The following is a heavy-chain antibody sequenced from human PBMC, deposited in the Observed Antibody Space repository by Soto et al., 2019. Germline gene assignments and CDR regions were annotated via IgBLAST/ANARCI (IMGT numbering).Heavy chain of an antibody. D-gene: IGHD6-13*01. CDR1: GGSISSGDYY. CDR3: ARLESSSHSYHLDY. J-gene: IGHJ4*02. CDR2: IYYSGST. Sequence: SETLSLTCTVSGGSISSGDYYWSWIRQPPGKGLEWIGYIYYSGSTYYNPSLKSRVTISVDTSKNQFSLKLSSVTAADTAVYYCARLESSSHSYHLDYWGQGTLVTVSS. V-gene: IGHV4-30-4*01.